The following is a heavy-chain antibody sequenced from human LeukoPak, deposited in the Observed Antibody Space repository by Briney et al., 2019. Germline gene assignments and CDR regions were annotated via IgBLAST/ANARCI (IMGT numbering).Heavy chain of an antibody. V-gene: IGHV3-74*01. CDR3: AKVDGTGNSVFDY. Sequence: PGGSLRLSCAASGFTFSIYEMNWVRQAPGKGLVWVSRINPDGRSTDYANSVKGRFTISRDNAKNTLYLQMNSLRVEDTATYYCAKVDGTGNSVFDYWGQGTLVPVSS. CDR2: INPDGRST. CDR1: GFTFSIYE. J-gene: IGHJ4*02. D-gene: IGHD6-19*01.